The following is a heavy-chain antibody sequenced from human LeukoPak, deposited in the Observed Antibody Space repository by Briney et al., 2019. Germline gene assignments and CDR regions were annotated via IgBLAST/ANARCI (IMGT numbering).Heavy chain of an antibody. V-gene: IGHV3-21*01. J-gene: IGHJ2*01. CDR2: ISGSSDYI. CDR1: GFTFSTYS. Sequence: GSLRLSCAASGFTFSTYSMNWVRQAPGKGLEWVSAISGSSDYIYYADSVKGRFTISRDNAKNSLFLQMNSLRAEDTAVYYCAREVQWHDSSGHSHWYFDLWGRGTLVTVSS. CDR3: AREVQWHDSSGHSHWYFDL. D-gene: IGHD3-22*01.